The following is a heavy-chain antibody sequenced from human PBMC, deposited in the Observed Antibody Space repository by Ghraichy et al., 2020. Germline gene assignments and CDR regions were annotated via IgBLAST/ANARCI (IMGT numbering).Heavy chain of an antibody. CDR1: GGSISSSNW. Sequence: SETLSLTCAVSGGSISSSNWWSWVRQPPGKGLEWIGEIYHSGSTNYNPSLKSRVTISVDKSKNQFSLKLSSVTAADTAVYYCASFPRELGRNWYFDLWGRGTLVTVSS. CDR3: ASFPRELGRNWYFDL. D-gene: IGHD6-13*01. J-gene: IGHJ2*01. V-gene: IGHV4-4*02. CDR2: IYHSGST.